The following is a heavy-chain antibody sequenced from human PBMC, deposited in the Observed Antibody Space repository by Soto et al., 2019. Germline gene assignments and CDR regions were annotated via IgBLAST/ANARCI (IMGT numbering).Heavy chain of an antibody. D-gene: IGHD3-10*01. CDR3: ASILITMVRGVISPGAFDI. J-gene: IGHJ3*02. Sequence: PSETLSLTCTVSGDSISNYYWSWIRQPPGKGLEWIGYIYYSGSTNYNPSLKSRVTISVDTSKNQFSLKLSSVTAADTAVYYCASILITMVRGVISPGAFDIWGQGTMVTVSS. CDR2: IYYSGST. CDR1: GDSISNYY. V-gene: IGHV4-59*08.